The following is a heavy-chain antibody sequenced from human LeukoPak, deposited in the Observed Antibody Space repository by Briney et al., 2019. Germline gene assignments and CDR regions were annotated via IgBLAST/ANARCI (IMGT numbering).Heavy chain of an antibody. CDR2: IIPTLGIA. D-gene: IGHD3-16*01. Sequence: SVNVSCKASGGTFSSYAISWVRQAPGQGLEWMGRIIPTLGIANYAQKFQGRVTITADKSTSTAYMELSSLRSEDTAVYYCARDKGGTAYYYYGMDVWGQGTTVTVSS. CDR3: ARDKGGTAYYYYGMDV. CDR1: GGTFSSYA. V-gene: IGHV1-69*04. J-gene: IGHJ6*02.